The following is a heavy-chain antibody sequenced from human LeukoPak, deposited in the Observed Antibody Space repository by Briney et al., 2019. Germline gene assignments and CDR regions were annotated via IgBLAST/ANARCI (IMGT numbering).Heavy chain of an antibody. J-gene: IGHJ4*02. CDR3: ARAGYYDSSGFYDY. CDR1: GYSFTSSA. Sequence: ASVKVSCKASGYSFTSSAISWVRQAPGQGLEWMGWISPYTANTRYAQKFQGRVTMTEDTSTDTAYMELSSLRSEDTAVYYCARAGYYDSSGFYDYWGQGTLVTVSS. D-gene: IGHD3-22*01. CDR2: ISPYTANT. V-gene: IGHV1-18*01.